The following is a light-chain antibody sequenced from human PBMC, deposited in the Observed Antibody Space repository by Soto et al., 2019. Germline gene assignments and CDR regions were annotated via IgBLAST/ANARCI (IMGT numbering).Light chain of an antibody. CDR1: LSVSVY. CDR3: HQRQYWPPIT. Sequence: VVLTQSPATLSLSQGERATLSCRTSLSVSVYLDWYQQKPGQAPRLLISDASNRATGIPARFSGSGSGTDFTLTISSLEPEDFAVYYCHQRQYWPPITFGQGTLLEVK. J-gene: IGKJ5*01. CDR2: DAS. V-gene: IGKV3-11*01.